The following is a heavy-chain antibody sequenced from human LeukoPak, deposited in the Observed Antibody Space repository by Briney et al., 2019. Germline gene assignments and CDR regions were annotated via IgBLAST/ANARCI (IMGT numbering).Heavy chain of an antibody. V-gene: IGHV3-74*01. J-gene: IGHJ6*02. Sequence: GGSLRLSCTASGFTFTTYWMHWVRQAPGKGLVWVSHINSDGSITSYADSVKGRFTISRDNAKNTLYLQMNSLRAEDTAVYYCARDAVDTANAVWGQGTTVTVSS. CDR3: ARDAVDTANAV. D-gene: IGHD5-18*01. CDR2: INSDGSIT. CDR1: GFTFTTYW.